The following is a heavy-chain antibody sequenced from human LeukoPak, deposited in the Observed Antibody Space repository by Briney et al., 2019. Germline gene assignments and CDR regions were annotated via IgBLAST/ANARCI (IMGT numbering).Heavy chain of an antibody. V-gene: IGHV3-21*01. J-gene: IGHJ6*02. CDR1: GFTFSSYS. D-gene: IGHD4-23*01. CDR2: ISSSSSYI. CDR3: ARDNGVTTVGTCRPGSYGMDV. Sequence: PGGSLRLSCAASGFTFSSYSMNWVRQAPGKGLEWVSSISSSSSYIYYADSVKGRFTISRDNAKNSLYLQMNSLRAEDTAVYYCARDNGVTTVGTCRPGSYGMDVWGQGTTVTVSS.